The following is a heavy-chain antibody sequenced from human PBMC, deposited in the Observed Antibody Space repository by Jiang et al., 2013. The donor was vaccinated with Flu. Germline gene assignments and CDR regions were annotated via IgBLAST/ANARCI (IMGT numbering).Heavy chain of an antibody. D-gene: IGHD3-16*02. Sequence: VSYISSSSSTIYYADSVKGRFTISRDNAKNSLYLQMNSLRAEDTAVYYCARDLGSWGSYRYTEYFDYWGQGTLVTVSS. J-gene: IGHJ4*02. V-gene: IGHV3-48*01. CDR2: ISSSSSTI. CDR3: ARDLGSWGSYRYTEYFDY.